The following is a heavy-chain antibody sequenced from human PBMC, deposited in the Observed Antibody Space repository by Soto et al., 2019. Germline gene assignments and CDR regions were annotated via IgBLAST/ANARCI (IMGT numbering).Heavy chain of an antibody. CDR2: INAGSGNT. J-gene: IGHJ5*02. CDR3: ARGLAADGA. D-gene: IGHD6-13*01. Sequence: QVQLVQSGAEVKKPGASVKVSCTASGYTFTHYAIHWVRHAPGQRLEWMGFINAGSGNTKYSQTFQGRLTFTKATSASTAHMDPSSLRSEDTAIYYCARGLAADGAWGQGTLVTVSS. CDR1: GYTFTHYA. V-gene: IGHV1-3*01.